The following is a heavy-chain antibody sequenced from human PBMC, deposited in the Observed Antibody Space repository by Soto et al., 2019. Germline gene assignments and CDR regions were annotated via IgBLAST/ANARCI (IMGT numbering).Heavy chain of an antibody. CDR3: ARGRYGDY. J-gene: IGHJ4*02. V-gene: IGHV1-18*01. D-gene: IGHD1-1*01. CDR2: ISAHNGNT. Sequence: QVHLVQSGAEVRKPGASVKVSCKGSGYTFTSYGITWVRQAPGQGLEWMGWISAHNGNTNYAQKLEGRVTVTRDTSTSTAYMELRSLRSDDTAVYYCARGRYGDYWGQGALVTVSS. CDR1: GYTFTSYG.